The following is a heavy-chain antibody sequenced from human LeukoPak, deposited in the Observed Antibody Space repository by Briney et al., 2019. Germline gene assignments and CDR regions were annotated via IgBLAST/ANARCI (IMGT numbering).Heavy chain of an antibody. V-gene: IGHV6-1*01. CDR2: TYYRVKRNN. Sequence: SQTLSLTCAIPGDSVSSNSAAWNWIRQSPSRCLEWLGRTYYRVKRNNDYAGSVKSRITNKPATSKNKFSLQLNYVTPEDTTAYYCARVGQPPDDEFWSGYYTGHWFDPWGQGTLVTVSS. CDR3: ARVGQPPDDEFWSGYYTGHWFDP. CDR1: GDSVSSNSAA. D-gene: IGHD3-3*01. J-gene: IGHJ5*02.